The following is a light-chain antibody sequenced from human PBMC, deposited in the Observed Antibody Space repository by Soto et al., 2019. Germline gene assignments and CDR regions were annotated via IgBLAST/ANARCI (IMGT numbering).Light chain of an antibody. CDR2: EVN. V-gene: IGLV2-11*01. J-gene: IGLJ1*01. Sequence: QSALTQPRSVSGSPGQSVTISCTATGSDVGDSSHVSWYQLHPGKAPKLMIYEVNNRPSGVPDRFSGSKSGSTASLTISGLQAEDEADYYCQSYDSSLRGYVFGTGTKLTVL. CDR1: GSDVGDSSH. CDR3: QSYDSSLRGYV.